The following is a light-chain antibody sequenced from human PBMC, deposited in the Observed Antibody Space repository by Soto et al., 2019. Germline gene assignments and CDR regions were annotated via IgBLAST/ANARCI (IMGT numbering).Light chain of an antibody. V-gene: IGLV2-14*02. Sequence: QSVLTQPASVSGSPGQSITISCTGTNSDVGSYNLVSWYQQQPGKAPKLIIYEVTNRPSGVSDRFSGSKSGNVASLTISGLQAADEADYYCGSYTSTYVRIFGTGTKVTVL. CDR1: NSDVGSYNL. CDR2: EVT. J-gene: IGLJ1*01. CDR3: GSYTSTYVRI.